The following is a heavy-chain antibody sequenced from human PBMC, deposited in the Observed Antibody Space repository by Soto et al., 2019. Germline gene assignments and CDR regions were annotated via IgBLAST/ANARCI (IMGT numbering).Heavy chain of an antibody. CDR2: MYAGGDT. CDR1: GLGVSDNY. D-gene: IGHD2-21*01. CDR3: VSRIPSWVFDY. Sequence: GGSLRLSCGASGLGVSDNYMGGVRQAPGRGLEWVSVMYAGGDTHYADSVKGRFTISRDKSENTLYLQMNSLRDEDTGVYFCVSRIPSWVFDYWGLGTLVTVSS. V-gene: IGHV3-53*01. J-gene: IGHJ4*01.